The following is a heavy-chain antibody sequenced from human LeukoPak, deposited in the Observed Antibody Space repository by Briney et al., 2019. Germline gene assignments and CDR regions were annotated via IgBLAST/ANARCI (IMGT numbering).Heavy chain of an antibody. V-gene: IGHV4-34*01. CDR3: ARGRNYYDSSGGSDY. Sequence: SETLSLTCAVYGGSFSGYYWSWIRQPPGKGLEWIGEINHSGSTNYNPSLKSRVTISVDTSKNPFSLRLSSVTAADTAVYYCARGRNYYDSSGGSDYWGQGTLVTVSS. CDR2: INHSGST. J-gene: IGHJ4*02. CDR1: GGSFSGYY. D-gene: IGHD3-22*01.